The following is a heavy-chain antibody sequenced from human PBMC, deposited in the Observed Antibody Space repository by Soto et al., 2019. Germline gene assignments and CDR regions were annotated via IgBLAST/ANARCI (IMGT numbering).Heavy chain of an antibody. J-gene: IGHJ4*02. CDR1: GFTFSSYS. V-gene: IGHV3-21*01. D-gene: IGHD3-10*01. CDR2: ISSSSSYI. Sequence: EVQLVESGGGLVKPGGSLRLSCAASGFTFSSYSMNWVRQAPGKGLEWVSSISSSSSYIYYADSVKGRFTISRDNAKNSLYLQMTSLRAEDTAVYYGARDRSGGGSGSSDYWGQGTLVTVSS. CDR3: ARDRSGGGSGSSDY.